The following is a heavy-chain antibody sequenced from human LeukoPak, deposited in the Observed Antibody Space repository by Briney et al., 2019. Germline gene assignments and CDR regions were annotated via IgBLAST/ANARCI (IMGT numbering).Heavy chain of an antibody. CDR1: GYTFTGYY. Sequence: GASVKVSCKASGYTFTGYYMNWVRQAPGQGLEWMGWINPNSGATNYAQKFQGRVTMTRDTSISTTYMELSRLRSGDTAVYYCARDYGSGSYSSEFDYWGQGTLVTVSS. D-gene: IGHD3-10*01. V-gene: IGHV1-2*02. J-gene: IGHJ4*02. CDR2: INPNSGAT. CDR3: ARDYGSGSYSSEFDY.